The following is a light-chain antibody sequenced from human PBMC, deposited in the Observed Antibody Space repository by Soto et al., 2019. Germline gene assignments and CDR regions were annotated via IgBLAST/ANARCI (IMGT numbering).Light chain of an antibody. CDR1: QSVSSW. Sequence: DIQMTQSPSTLSASVGDRVSITCRASQSVSSWLAWYQQRPGKATNLLIFKTSSLQSGVPSRFSGSGFGTEFTLSITSLQPCDFATSFCQQFDSFPFTFGQGTKVEVK. CDR3: QQFDSFPFT. J-gene: IGKJ2*01. V-gene: IGKV1-5*03. CDR2: KTS.